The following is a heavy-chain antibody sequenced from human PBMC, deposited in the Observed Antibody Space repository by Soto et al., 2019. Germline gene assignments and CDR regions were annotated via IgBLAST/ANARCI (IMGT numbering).Heavy chain of an antibody. Sequence: SVKVSCKASGGTFSSYAISWVRQAPGQGLEWMGGIIPIFGTANYAQKFQGRVTITADGSTSTAYMELSSLRSEDTAVYYCARETVVVPAAHHDQYYYYGMDVWGQGTTVTVSS. CDR3: ARETVVVPAAHHDQYYYYGMDV. CDR2: IIPIFGTA. J-gene: IGHJ6*02. D-gene: IGHD2-2*01. V-gene: IGHV1-69*13. CDR1: GGTFSSYA.